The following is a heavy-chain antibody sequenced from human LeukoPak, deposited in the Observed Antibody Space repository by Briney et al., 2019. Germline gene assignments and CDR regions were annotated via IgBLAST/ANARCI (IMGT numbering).Heavy chain of an antibody. CDR3: ARGGGIAY. Sequence: SETLSLTCAVYGGSFSGYYWSWIRQPLGKGLEWIGEINHSGSTNYNPSLKSRVTISVDTSKNQFSLKLSSVTAADTAVYYCARGGGIAYWGQGTLVTVSS. CDR2: INHSGST. J-gene: IGHJ4*02. CDR1: GGSFSGYY. D-gene: IGHD3-16*01. V-gene: IGHV4-34*01.